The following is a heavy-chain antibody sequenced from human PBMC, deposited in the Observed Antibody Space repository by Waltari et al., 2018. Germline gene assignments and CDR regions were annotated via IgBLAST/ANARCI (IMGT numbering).Heavy chain of an antibody. V-gene: IGHV3-21*01. D-gene: IGHD6-6*01. J-gene: IGHJ4*02. Sequence: EVQLVESGGGLVKPGGSVRLSCAASGFTFSIYNMNWVRQAPGKGLEWVSSISASSTYIYYADSMKGRFTISRDNAKNSLYLQMNSLRAEDTAVYYCASGYSSSSLDYWGQGTLVTVSS. CDR2: ISASSTYI. CDR1: GFTFSIYN. CDR3: ASGYSSSSLDY.